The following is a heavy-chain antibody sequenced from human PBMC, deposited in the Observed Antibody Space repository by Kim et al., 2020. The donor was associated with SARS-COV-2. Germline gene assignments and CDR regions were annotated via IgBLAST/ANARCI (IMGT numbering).Heavy chain of an antibody. CDR1: GGSVSSGSYY. Sequence: SETLSLTCTVSGGSVSSGSYYWSWIRQPPGKGLEWIGYIYYSGSTNYNPSLKSRVTISVDTSKNQFSLKLSSVTAADTAVYYCARDLNWNIRGSPYYYYYGMDVWGQGTTVTVSS. J-gene: IGHJ6*02. V-gene: IGHV4-61*01. D-gene: IGHD1-1*01. CDR2: IYYSGST. CDR3: ARDLNWNIRGSPYYYYYGMDV.